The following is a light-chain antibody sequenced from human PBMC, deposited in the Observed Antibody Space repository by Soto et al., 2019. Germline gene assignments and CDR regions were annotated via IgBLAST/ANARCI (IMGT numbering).Light chain of an antibody. J-gene: IGLJ2*01. CDR2: ESN. CDR3: GTWDSSLSAVV. CDR1: SSKIGNNY. V-gene: IGLV1-51*02. Sequence: QSVLTQAPSVSAAPGQKVTISCSGSSSKIGNNYVSWYQQLPGTAPKLLIYESNTRPSGIPDRFSGSKSGSSATLGITGLQTGDEADYYCGTWDSSLSAVVFGGGTKLTLL.